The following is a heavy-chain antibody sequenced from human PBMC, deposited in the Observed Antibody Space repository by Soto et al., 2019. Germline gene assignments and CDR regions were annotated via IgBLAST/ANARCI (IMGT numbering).Heavy chain of an antibody. CDR2: ISYDGSNK. Sequence: QVQLVESGGGVVQPGRSLRLSCAASGFTFSSYGMHWVRQAPGKGLEWVAVISYDGSNKYYADSVKGRFTISRDNSKNTLYLQMNNLRAEDTAVYYCAKGSQYSGSYFLFDYWGQGTLVTVSS. D-gene: IGHD1-26*01. CDR1: GFTFSSYG. V-gene: IGHV3-30*18. CDR3: AKGSQYSGSYFLFDY. J-gene: IGHJ4*02.